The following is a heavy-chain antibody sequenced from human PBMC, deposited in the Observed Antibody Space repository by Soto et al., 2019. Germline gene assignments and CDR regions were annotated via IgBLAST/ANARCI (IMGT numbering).Heavy chain of an antibody. Sequence: QVQLVQSGAEVKKPGSSVKVSCKASGGTFSSYAISWVRQAPGQGLEWMGGIIPIFGTANYAQKFQGRVTITADESTRTAYMELSSLRCEDTAVYYCARGRTLDSSGYYLVFDYWGQGTLVTVSS. CDR2: IIPIFGTA. J-gene: IGHJ4*02. D-gene: IGHD3-22*01. V-gene: IGHV1-69*12. CDR1: GGTFSSYA. CDR3: ARGRTLDSSGYYLVFDY.